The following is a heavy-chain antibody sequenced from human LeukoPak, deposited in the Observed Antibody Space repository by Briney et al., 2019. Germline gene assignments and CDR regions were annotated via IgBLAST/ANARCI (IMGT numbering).Heavy chain of an antibody. CDR3: ARQEYSKNCWFDP. V-gene: IGHV4-59*08. D-gene: IGHD4-11*01. CDR2: IYYSGST. CDR1: GGSISSYY. J-gene: IGHJ5*02. Sequence: SETLSLTCTVSGGSISSYYWSWIRQPPGKGLEWIGYIYYSGSTNYNPSLKSRVTISVDTSKNQFSLKLSSVTAADTAVYYCARQEYSKNCWFDPWGQGTLVTVSS.